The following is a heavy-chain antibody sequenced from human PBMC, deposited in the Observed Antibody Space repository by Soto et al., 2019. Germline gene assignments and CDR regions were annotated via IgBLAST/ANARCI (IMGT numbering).Heavy chain of an antibody. V-gene: IGHV3-15*01. J-gene: IGHJ3*02. Sequence: EVQLLESGGGLVKPGGSLRLSCAASGFTFSNAWMKWVRQAPGKGLEWVCRIKSNTDGGTTDYPAPVTGRFTVSRDDSKNMLYLHMDSLKTEDTAVYCCALCSVRGRTACFGIIDICGQGTMVTVSS. CDR2: IKSNTDGGTT. D-gene: IGHD3-10*01. CDR3: ALCSVRGRTACFGIIDI. CDR1: GFTFSNAW.